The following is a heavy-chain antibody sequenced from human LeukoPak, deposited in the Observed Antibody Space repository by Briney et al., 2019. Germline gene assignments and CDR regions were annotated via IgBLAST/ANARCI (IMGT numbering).Heavy chain of an antibody. D-gene: IGHD3-22*01. CDR1: GFTFSSYT. CDR2: ISYDGSNK. Sequence: GGSLRLSCTASGFTFSSYTMSWVRQAPGKGLEWVAVISYDGSNKYYADSVKGRFTISRDNSKNTLYLQMNSLRAEDTAVYYCARDVDSSGYYTWYFDYWGQGTLVTVSS. CDR3: ARDVDSSGYYTWYFDY. J-gene: IGHJ4*02. V-gene: IGHV3-30-3*01.